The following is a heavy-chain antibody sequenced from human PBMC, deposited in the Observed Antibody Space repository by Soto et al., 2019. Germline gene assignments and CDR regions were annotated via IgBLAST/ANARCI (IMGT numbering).Heavy chain of an antibody. CDR1: GFSFGNSA. J-gene: IGHJ5*02. CDR3: ARDVSPRSNPSGFDP. V-gene: IGHV3-30*04. CDR2: ISFGGTNK. D-gene: IGHD4-4*01. Sequence: QVQLVESGGGVVQPGKSLRLSCAASGFSFGNSAMHWVRQAPGKGLEWAAMISFGGTNKVYADSMRGRFTISRDNPKNSLNLQMNRLRPDDTAVYFCARDVSPRSNPSGFDPWGQGTLVTVAS.